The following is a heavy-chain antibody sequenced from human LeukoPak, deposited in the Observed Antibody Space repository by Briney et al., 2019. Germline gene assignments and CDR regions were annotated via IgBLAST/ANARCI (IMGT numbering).Heavy chain of an antibody. CDR3: ARDPATYDFWSGYWDV. V-gene: IGHV4-61*02. D-gene: IGHD3-3*01. Sequence: PSETLSLTCTVSGGSISSGSYYWSWIRQPDGKGLEWIGRIYTSGSTNYNPSLKSRVTISVDTSKNQFSLKLSSVTAADTAVYYCARDPATYDFWSGYWDVWGKGTTVTVSS. CDR1: GGSISSGSYY. CDR2: IYTSGST. J-gene: IGHJ6*04.